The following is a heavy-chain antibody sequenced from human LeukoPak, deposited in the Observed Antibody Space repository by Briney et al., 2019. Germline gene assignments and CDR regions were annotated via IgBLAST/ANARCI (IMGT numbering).Heavy chain of an antibody. CDR3: ARGRGYCSSTSCHYFDL. D-gene: IGHD2-2*01. Sequence: GGSLRLSCAASGFTFSSYSMNWVRQAPGKGLEWVSSISSSSSYIYYADSVKGRFTISRDNAKNSLYLQMNSLRAEDTAVYYCARGRGYCSSTSCHYFDLWGRGTLVTVSS. CDR1: GFTFSSYS. CDR2: ISSSSSYI. V-gene: IGHV3-21*01. J-gene: IGHJ2*01.